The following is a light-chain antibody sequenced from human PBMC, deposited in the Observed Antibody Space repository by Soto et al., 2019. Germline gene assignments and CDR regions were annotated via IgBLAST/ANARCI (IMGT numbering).Light chain of an antibody. CDR3: NSYTISSTYV. Sequence: QSALTQPPSVSGSPGQSVTISCTGTSSDVGSYNGVSWYQQPPGTAPKLIIYEGNNRPSGVPDRFSGSKSGNTASLTISGLQAEDEADYYCNSYTISSTYVFGTGTKVTVL. CDR1: SSDVGSYNG. V-gene: IGLV2-18*02. J-gene: IGLJ1*01. CDR2: EGN.